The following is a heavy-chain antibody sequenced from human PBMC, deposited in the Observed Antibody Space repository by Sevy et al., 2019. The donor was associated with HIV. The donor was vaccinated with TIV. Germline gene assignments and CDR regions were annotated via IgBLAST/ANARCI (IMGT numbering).Heavy chain of an antibody. V-gene: IGHV5-51*01. Sequence: GESLKISCKASGYRFTNFWIGWVRQMPGKGLEWMGTIYPGDSDPTYSPSFEGQVTISVDKSISTAYLQWSGLKASDSAIYYCVRQNHPYSTSGGGIDYWGQGTLVTVSS. CDR2: IYPGDSDP. J-gene: IGHJ4*02. CDR3: VRQNHPYSTSGGGIDY. CDR1: GYRFTNFW. D-gene: IGHD6-13*01.